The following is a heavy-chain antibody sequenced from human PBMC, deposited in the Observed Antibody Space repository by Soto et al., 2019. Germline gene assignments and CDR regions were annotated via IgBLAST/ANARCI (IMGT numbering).Heavy chain of an antibody. J-gene: IGHJ4*02. CDR3: ARDSPVGATFF. D-gene: IGHD1-26*01. V-gene: IGHV3-21*01. CDR1: GFTFSSYS. CDR2: ISSSSSYI. Sequence: GGSLRLSCAASGFTFSSYSMNWVRQAPGKGLEWVSSISSSSSYIYYADSVKGRFTISRDNAKNSLYPQMNSLRAEDTAVYYCARDSPVGATFFWGQGTLVTVSS.